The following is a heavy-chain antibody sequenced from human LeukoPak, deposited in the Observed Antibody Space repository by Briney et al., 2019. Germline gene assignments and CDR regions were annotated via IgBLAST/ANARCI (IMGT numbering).Heavy chain of an antibody. J-gene: IGHJ4*02. CDR3: ARLTRGMIVVVMVGIDY. CDR2: IYHSGSP. D-gene: IGHD3-22*01. V-gene: IGHV4-38-2*01. Sequence: SETLSLTCAVPGYSISSGYYWAWIRQPPGKGLEWIGSIYHSGSPYYNPSLNNRVTRSVDTSKNQFSLKLSSVTAADKAVYYCARLTRGMIVVVMVGIDYWGQGTLVTVSS. CDR1: GYSISSGYY.